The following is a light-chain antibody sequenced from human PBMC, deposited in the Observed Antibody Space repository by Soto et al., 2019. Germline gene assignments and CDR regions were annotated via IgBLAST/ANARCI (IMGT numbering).Light chain of an antibody. CDR2: TAS. J-gene: IGKJ1*01. V-gene: IGKV1-27*01. CDR1: QGISIY. Sequence: DVEMTQSPSSVSTSVGDRLTITYRASQGISIYLAWYQQKPGKVPKLLIYTASTLQSGVPSRCSGGGSGTDFTITTSSLQPEDVATYYCQKYDSAPRTFGQGTKVDIK. CDR3: QKYDSAPRT.